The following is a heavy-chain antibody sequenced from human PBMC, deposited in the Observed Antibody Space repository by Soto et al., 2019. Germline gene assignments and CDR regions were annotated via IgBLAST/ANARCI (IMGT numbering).Heavy chain of an antibody. J-gene: IGHJ6*02. Sequence: PSETLSLTCTVSGGSISSSSYYWGWVRQPPGKGLEWIGSIYYSGITYYNPSLKSRVTISVDTSKNQFSLKLSSVTAADTAVYYCATPNRRDYYYYGMDVWGQGTTVTVSS. V-gene: IGHV4-39*01. CDR3: ATPNRRDYYYYGMDV. CDR2: IYYSGIT. CDR1: GGSISSSSYY.